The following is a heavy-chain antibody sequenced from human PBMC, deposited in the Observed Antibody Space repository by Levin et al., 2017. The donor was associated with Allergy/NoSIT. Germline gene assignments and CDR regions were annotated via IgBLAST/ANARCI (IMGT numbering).Heavy chain of an antibody. Sequence: ASVKVSCKASGYTFTTYHMHWVRQAPGQGLEWLGIINSNDGSTAYAQSFQGRITIARDTSTSTVYMELSSLRSEDTAVFYCARVWALEGTSYGSGTSVSYHFYGMDVWGQGTTVTVSS. CDR2: INSNDGST. V-gene: IGHV1-46*01. J-gene: IGHJ6*02. D-gene: IGHD3-10*01. CDR3: ARVWALEGTSYGSGTSVSYHFYGMDV. CDR1: GYTFTTYH.